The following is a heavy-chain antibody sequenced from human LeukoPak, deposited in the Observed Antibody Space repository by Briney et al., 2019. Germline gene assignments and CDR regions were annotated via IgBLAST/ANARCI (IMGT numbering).Heavy chain of an antibody. D-gene: IGHD5-12*01. Sequence: GGSVRLSCPACGFSFSSYRMNCGRQAPGKGLQGVSYISSSSSYIYYADSVKGRFTISRDNAKNSLYLQMNSLRAEDTAVYYCARDRGWLRLIDYWGEGTLVTVSS. CDR1: GFSFSSYR. CDR3: ARDRGWLRLIDY. CDR2: ISSSSSYI. J-gene: IGHJ4*02. V-gene: IGHV3-21*01.